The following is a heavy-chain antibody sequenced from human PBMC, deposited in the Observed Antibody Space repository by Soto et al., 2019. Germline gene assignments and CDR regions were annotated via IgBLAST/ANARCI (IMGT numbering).Heavy chain of an antibody. CDR3: ARARLVVVPAAAPASYYYMDV. D-gene: IGHD2-2*01. J-gene: IGHJ6*03. CDR2: ISAYNGNT. V-gene: IGHV1-18*01. CDR1: GYTFTSYG. Sequence: QVPLVQSGAEVKKPGASVKVSCKASGYTFTSYGISWVRQAPGQGLEWMGWISAYNGNTNYAQKLQGRVTMTTDTSTSTAYMELRSLRSDDTAVYYCARARLVVVPAAAPASYYYMDVWGKGTTVTVSS.